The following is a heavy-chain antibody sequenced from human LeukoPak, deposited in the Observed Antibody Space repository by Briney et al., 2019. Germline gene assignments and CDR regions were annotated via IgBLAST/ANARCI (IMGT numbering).Heavy chain of an antibody. Sequence: ASVKVSCKTSGYTFTGYYMHWVRQAPGQGLEWMGWINPNSGGTNYAQKFQGRVTMTRDTSISTAYMELSRLRSDDTAVYYCARDPAPDTPSTDAFDIWGQGTMVTVSS. CDR1: GYTFTGYY. V-gene: IGHV1-2*02. D-gene: IGHD5-18*01. CDR3: ARDPAPDTPSTDAFDI. J-gene: IGHJ3*02. CDR2: INPNSGGT.